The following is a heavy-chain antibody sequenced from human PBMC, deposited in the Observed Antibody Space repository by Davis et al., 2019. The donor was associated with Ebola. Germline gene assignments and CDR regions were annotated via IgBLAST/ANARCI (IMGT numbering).Heavy chain of an antibody. CDR2: INHSGST. CDR3: ARLIPKGHFDY. CDR1: GGSFSGYY. Sequence: PSETLSLTCAVYGGSFSGYYWSWIRQPPGKGLEWIGEINHSGSTNYNPSLKSRVTISVDTSKNQFSLKLSSVTAADTAVYYCARLIPKGHFDYWGQGTLVTVSS. D-gene: IGHD3-16*01. J-gene: IGHJ4*02. V-gene: IGHV4-34*01.